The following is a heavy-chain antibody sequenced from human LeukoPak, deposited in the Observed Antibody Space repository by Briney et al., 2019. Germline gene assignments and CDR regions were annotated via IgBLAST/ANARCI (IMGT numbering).Heavy chain of an antibody. CDR2: INGKRGDT. D-gene: IGHD3-9*01. CDR3: ARDFDWGPDY. Sequence: ASVNVSCKTSGFTFTDHYFHWVRHAPGQGLEWMGWINGKRGDTNYAQKFQDRVTMTRDTSISTFYIQLSSLTADDAAVYYCARDFDWGPDYWGQGTLVTVSS. CDR1: GFTFTDHY. J-gene: IGHJ4*02. V-gene: IGHV1-2*02.